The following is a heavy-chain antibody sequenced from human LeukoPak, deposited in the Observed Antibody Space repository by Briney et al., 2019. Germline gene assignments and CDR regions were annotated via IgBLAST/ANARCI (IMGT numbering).Heavy chain of an antibody. CDR1: AFTFSSYW. Sequence: GGSLRLSCAASAFTFSSYWMHWVRQAPGKGLVWVSRINNDGSNTNYADSVKGRFTVSRDNAKNTVYLQMDSLRAEDTAVYYCVRELNRSPLFDYWGQGTLVTVSS. V-gene: IGHV3-74*01. CDR3: VRELNRSPLFDY. J-gene: IGHJ4*02. CDR2: INNDGSNT. D-gene: IGHD1/OR15-1a*01.